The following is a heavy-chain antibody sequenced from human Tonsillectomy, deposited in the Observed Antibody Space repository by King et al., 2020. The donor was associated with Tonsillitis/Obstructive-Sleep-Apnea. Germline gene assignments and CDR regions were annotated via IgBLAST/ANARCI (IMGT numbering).Heavy chain of an antibody. CDR1: GFIFSSYS. J-gene: IGHJ4*02. D-gene: IGHD3-10*01. CDR2: ISSSSNYI. Sequence: DVQLVESGGGLVKPGGSLTLSCAASGFIFSSYSMNWVRQTPGKGLEWVSSISSSSNYIYYADSVKGRFTISRDNAKNSLYLQMNSLRAEDTAVYYCARDLTAQGVPDYWGQGTLVTVAS. CDR3: ARDLTAQGVPDY. V-gene: IGHV3-21*01.